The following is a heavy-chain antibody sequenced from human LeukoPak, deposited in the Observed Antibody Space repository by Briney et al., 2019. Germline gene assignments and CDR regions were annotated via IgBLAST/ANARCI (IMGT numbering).Heavy chain of an antibody. D-gene: IGHD4-23*01. Sequence: PGGSLRLSCVGSGFTFSSYSMNRVRQAPGKGLEWVSYITSSSSTIHYADSVKGRFTISRDNAKNSLYLQLNSLRAEDTAVYFCARETVGTPYLFDYWGQGSVVTVSS. CDR2: ITSSSSTI. J-gene: IGHJ4*02. CDR1: GFTFSSYS. CDR3: ARETVGTPYLFDY. V-gene: IGHV3-48*01.